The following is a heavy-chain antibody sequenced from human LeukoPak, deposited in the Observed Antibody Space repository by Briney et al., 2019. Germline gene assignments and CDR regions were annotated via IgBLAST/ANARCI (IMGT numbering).Heavy chain of an antibody. CDR1: GYTFTSYY. Sequence: VSVKVSCKASGYTFTSYYMHWVRQAPGQGLEWMGIINPSGGSTSYAQKFQGRVTMTRDMSTSTVYMELSSLRSEDTAVYYCARGPHYDILTGYPRDVWGKGTTVTVSS. CDR3: ARGPHYDILTGYPRDV. CDR2: INPSGGST. J-gene: IGHJ6*04. V-gene: IGHV1-46*01. D-gene: IGHD3-9*01.